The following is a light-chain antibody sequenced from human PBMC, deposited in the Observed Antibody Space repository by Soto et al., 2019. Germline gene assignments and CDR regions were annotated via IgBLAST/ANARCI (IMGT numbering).Light chain of an antibody. CDR2: GAS. V-gene: IGKV3-20*01. CDR1: QSVSSR. J-gene: IGKJ1*01. Sequence: EIVMTQSPGTLSLSPGERATLSCRASQSVSSRLAWYQQKPGQAPRLLIYGASSRAAGIPDRFSGSGSGTDFSLTISRLEPEYVAVYYCPHYANFRWTARQGNKV. CDR3: PHYANFRWT.